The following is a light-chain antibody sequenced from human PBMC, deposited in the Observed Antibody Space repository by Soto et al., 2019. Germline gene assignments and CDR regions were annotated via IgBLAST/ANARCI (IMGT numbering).Light chain of an antibody. CDR2: DVS. J-gene: IGLJ1*01. CDR3: SSYTSSSTLLYV. CDR1: SRDVGGYNY. Sequence: QPVLTQPASVSGSPGQSITISCTGTSRDVGGYNYVSWYQQHPGKAPKLMIYDVSNRPSGVSNRFSGSKSGNTASLTISGLQAEDEADYYCSSYTSSSTLLYVFGTGTKVTVL. V-gene: IGLV2-14*01.